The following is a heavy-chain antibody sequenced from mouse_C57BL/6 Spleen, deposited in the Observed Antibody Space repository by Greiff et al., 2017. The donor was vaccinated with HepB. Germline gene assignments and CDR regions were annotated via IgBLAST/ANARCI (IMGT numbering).Heavy chain of an antibody. Sequence: VQLQQSGAELVKPGASVKISCKASGYAFSSYWMNWVKQRPGKGLEWIGQIYPGDGDTNYNGKFKGKATLTADKSSSTAYMQLSSLTSEDSAVYFCARSDEYDGGDYAMDYWGQGTSVTVSS. D-gene: IGHD2-4*01. J-gene: IGHJ4*01. CDR2: IYPGDGDT. V-gene: IGHV1-80*01. CDR3: ARSDEYDGGDYAMDY. CDR1: GYAFSSYW.